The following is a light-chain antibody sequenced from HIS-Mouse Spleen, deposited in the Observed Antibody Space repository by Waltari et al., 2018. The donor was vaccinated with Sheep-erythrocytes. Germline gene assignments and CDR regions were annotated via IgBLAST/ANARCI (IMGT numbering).Light chain of an antibody. Sequence: NFMLTQPHSVSESPGKTVTISCTRSSGSIASNYVQWYQQRPGSAPTTVIYEDNQRPPGVTDRFSGSIDSSSNSASLTISGLKTEDEADYYCQSYDSSNHGVFGGGTKLTVL. CDR3: QSYDSSNHGV. J-gene: IGLJ3*02. CDR1: SGSIASNY. CDR2: EDN. V-gene: IGLV6-57*04.